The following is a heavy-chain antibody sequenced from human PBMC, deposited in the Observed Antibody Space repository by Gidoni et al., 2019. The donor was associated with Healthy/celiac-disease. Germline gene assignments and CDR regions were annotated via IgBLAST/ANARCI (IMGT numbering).Heavy chain of an antibody. Sequence: VQLVESGGGLVQPGGSLRLSCAASGSPFSSYAMHWVRQAPGKGLEYVSAISSNGGSTYYANSVKGRFTISRDNSKNTLYLQMGSLRAEDMAVYYCARAPVTMVRGALDYWGQGTLVTVSS. CDR3: ARAPVTMVRGALDY. D-gene: IGHD3-10*01. J-gene: IGHJ4*02. CDR2: ISSNGGST. V-gene: IGHV3-64*01. CDR1: GSPFSSYA.